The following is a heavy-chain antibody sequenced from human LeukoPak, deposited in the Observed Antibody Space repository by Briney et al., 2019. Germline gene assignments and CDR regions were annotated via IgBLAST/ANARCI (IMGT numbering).Heavy chain of an antibody. CDR1: GFTFSSYW. D-gene: IGHD3-10*01. CDR2: IKQDGSEK. Sequence: GGSLRLSCAASGFTFSSYWMSWVRQAPGKALEWVANIKQDGSEKYYVDSVKGRFTISRGNAKNSLYLQMNSLRAEDTAVYYCAREDVWFGEWNWFDPWGQGTLVTVSS. V-gene: IGHV3-7*01. CDR3: AREDVWFGEWNWFDP. J-gene: IGHJ5*02.